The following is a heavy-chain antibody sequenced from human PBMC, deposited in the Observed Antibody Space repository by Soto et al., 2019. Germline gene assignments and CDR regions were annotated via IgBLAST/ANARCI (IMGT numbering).Heavy chain of an antibody. V-gene: IGHV1-18*01. CDR1: GYTFNSYG. D-gene: IGHD3-16*01. CDR2: ISSYNGNT. Sequence: QVQLVQSGGEVTRPGASVRVSCKASGYTFNSYGISWVRQAPGQGLEWMGWISSYNGNTDYARKFQGRVAMTTDIATNTVSMKLRDRRSDAEAVYYCARGRSWGARDFDNWGQGTLVTVSS. CDR3: ARGRSWGARDFDN. J-gene: IGHJ4*02.